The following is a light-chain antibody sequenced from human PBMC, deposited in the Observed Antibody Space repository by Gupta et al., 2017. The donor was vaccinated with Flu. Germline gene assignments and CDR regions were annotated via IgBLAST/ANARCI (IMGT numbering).Light chain of an antibody. CDR2: AAS. V-gene: IGKV1-39*01. J-gene: IGKJ2*01. Sequence: SSLSASVGDRVTITCRASQSISSYLNWYQQKPGKAPKLLIYAASSWQSGPPSRFSGSGYGTDFTLTMSSLQPEDFAACYCQQCDSDPRTTFGQGTRLEIK. CDR3: QQCDSDPRTT. CDR1: QSISSY.